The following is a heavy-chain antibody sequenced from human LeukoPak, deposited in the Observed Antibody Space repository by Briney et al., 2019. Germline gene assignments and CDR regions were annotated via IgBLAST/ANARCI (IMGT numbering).Heavy chain of an antibody. D-gene: IGHD5-12*01. CDR2: INKDGSKE. CDR3: VRDGGVSGYDLLDY. Sequence: GSLRLSCAASGFTFSNYWMTWVRQAPGKGLEWVAHINKDGSKEYYKDSVKARFTISRDNAKNSPTLQMNSLRAEDTAVYYCVRDGGVSGYDLLDYWGQGTLVTVSS. V-gene: IGHV3-7*01. J-gene: IGHJ4*02. CDR1: GFTFSNYW.